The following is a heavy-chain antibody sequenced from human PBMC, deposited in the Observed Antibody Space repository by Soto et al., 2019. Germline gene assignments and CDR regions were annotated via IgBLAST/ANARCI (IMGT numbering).Heavy chain of an antibody. CDR2: IYYSGST. V-gene: IGHV4-59*01. CDR3: ARVAGSGWIFDY. CDR1: GGSISSYY. Sequence: SETLSLSCTVSGGSISSYYWSWIRQPPGKGLEWIGYIYYSGSTNYNPSLKSRVTISVDTSKNQFSLKLSSLTAADTAVYYCARVAGSGWIFDYWGQGTLVTVSS. D-gene: IGHD6-19*01. J-gene: IGHJ4*02.